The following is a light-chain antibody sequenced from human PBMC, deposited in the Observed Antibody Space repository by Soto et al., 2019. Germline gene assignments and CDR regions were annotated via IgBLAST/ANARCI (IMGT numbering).Light chain of an antibody. CDR1: QSVSSSY. CDR3: QQYGSSPWT. CDR2: GSS. V-gene: IGKV3-20*01. J-gene: IGKJ1*01. Sequence: TLSCRASQSVSSSYLAWYQQKPGQAPRLLIYGSSSRATGIPDRFSGSGSGTDFTLTISRLEPEDFAVYYCQQYGSSPWTVGQGTKVDIK.